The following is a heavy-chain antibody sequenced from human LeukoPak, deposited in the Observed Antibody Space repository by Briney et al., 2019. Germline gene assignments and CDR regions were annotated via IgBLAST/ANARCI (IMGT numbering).Heavy chain of an antibody. J-gene: IGHJ1*01. V-gene: IGHV1-2*02. D-gene: IGHD6-13*01. CDR3: ARVVKDSSSWYGPEYFQH. Sequence: ASVKVSCKASGYTFTGYYMHWVRQAPGQGPEWMGWINPNSGGTNYAQKFQGRVTMTRDTSISTAYMELSRLRSDDTAVYYCARVVKDSSSWYGPEYFQHWGQGTLVTVSS. CDR2: INPNSGGT. CDR1: GYTFTGYY.